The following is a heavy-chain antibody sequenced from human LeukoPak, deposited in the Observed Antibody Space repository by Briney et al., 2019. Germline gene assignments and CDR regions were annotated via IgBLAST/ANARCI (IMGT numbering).Heavy chain of an antibody. CDR2: INHSGST. CDR1: GGSFSGYY. J-gene: IGHJ6*03. Sequence: SETLSLTCAVYGGSFSGYYWSWIRQPPGKGLEWIGEINHSGSTNYNPSLKSRVTISVDTSKNQFSLKLSSVTAADTAVYYCARERYYGSGSYYNRVYYYYMDVWGKGTTVTISS. V-gene: IGHV4-34*01. CDR3: ARERYYGSGSYYNRVYYYYMDV. D-gene: IGHD3-10*01.